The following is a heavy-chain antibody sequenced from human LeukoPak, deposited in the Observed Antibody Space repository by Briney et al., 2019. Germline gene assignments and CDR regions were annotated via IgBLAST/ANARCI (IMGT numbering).Heavy chain of an antibody. D-gene: IGHD3-9*01. CDR2: IYHSGST. V-gene: IGHV4-4*02. CDR1: GGSISSSNW. J-gene: IGHJ5*02. Sequence: SGTLSLTWAVSGGSISSSNWWSWVRQPRGKGLEWIGEIYHSGSTNYNPSLKSRVTISVDKSKNQFSLKLSSVTAADTAVYYCARDRYYDILTGSAWFDPWGQGTLVTVSS. CDR3: ARDRYYDILTGSAWFDP.